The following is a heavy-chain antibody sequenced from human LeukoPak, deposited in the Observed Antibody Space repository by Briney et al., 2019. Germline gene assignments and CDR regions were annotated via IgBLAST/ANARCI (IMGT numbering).Heavy chain of an antibody. J-gene: IGHJ4*02. CDR1: GYSISSGYY. Sequence: SETLSLTCTVSGYSISSGYYWGWIRQPPGKGLEWIGNIYHSGRTYYNPSLKSRVTISVDTSKNQFSLKLSSVTAADTAVYYCARLETSSGSLSYFDYWGQGTLVTVSS. CDR3: ARLETSSGSLSYFDY. D-gene: IGHD6-19*01. V-gene: IGHV4-38-2*02. CDR2: IYHSGRT.